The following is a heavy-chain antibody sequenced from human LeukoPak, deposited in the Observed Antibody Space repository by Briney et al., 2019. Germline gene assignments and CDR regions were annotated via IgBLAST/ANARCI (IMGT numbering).Heavy chain of an antibody. V-gene: IGHV4-59*12. CDR2: MYYSGST. CDR3: ASVWRYYGSSGSYSLWFDR. Sequence: SETLSLTCTVSGCSISSYYLTWIRQPPGGGLEWVGFMYYSGSTNYNPSLKSRFTISVDKSKNQFYLQPSTVSAADTAVYYCASVWRYYGSSGSYSLWFDRGGQGSLV. J-gene: IGHJ5*02. D-gene: IGHD3-22*01. CDR1: GCSISSYY.